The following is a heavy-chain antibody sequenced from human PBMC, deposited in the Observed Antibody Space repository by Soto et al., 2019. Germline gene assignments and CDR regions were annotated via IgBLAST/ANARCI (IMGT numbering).Heavy chain of an antibody. CDR1: GFTFSSYS. J-gene: IGHJ4*02. Sequence: GGSLRLSCAASGFTFSSYSMNWVRQAPGKGLEWVSVIYSGGSTYYADSVKGRFTISRDNSKNTLYLQMNSLRVEDTAIYYCATSFGSGSRAFDYWGQGALVTVSS. V-gene: IGHV3-53*01. CDR3: ATSFGSGSRAFDY. D-gene: IGHD3-10*01. CDR2: IYSGGST.